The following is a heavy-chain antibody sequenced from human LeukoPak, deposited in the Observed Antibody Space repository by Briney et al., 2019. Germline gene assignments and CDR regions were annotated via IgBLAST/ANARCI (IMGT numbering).Heavy chain of an antibody. Sequence: GGSLRLSCAASGFTFSSYSMNWVRQAPGKGLEWVSSISSSTSYVYYADSVKGRFTISRDSAKNSLYLQMNSLRAEDTAVYYCARDLAGTMYYWGQGTLVTVSS. V-gene: IGHV3-21*01. D-gene: IGHD6-13*01. J-gene: IGHJ4*02. CDR3: ARDLAGTMYY. CDR2: ISSSTSYV. CDR1: GFTFSSYS.